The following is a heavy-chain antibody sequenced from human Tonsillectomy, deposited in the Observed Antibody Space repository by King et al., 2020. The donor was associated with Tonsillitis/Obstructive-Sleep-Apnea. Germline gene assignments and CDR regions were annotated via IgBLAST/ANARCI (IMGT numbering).Heavy chain of an antibody. D-gene: IGHD2-15*01. Sequence: QLVQSGAEVKKPGASVKVSCKASGYTFTSYYMHWVRQAPGQGLEWMGVINPSGGSASCAQKFQGRVTMTTDTSTSTVYMELSSLRSAYTAVYYCAIGGRETTDYWGQGTLVTVSS. J-gene: IGHJ4*02. CDR2: INPSGGSA. CDR1: GYTFTSYY. CDR3: AIGGRETTDY. V-gene: IGHV1-46*03.